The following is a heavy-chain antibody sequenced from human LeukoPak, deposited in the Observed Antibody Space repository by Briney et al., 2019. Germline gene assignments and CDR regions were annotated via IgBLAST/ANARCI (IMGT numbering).Heavy chain of an antibody. CDR3: AKDRLYFGNDFGDY. CDR2: ISNGGDHT. Sequence: GGSLRLSCAASGFTFSSYAMSWVRQAPGKGLEWVSVISNGGDHTYYADSVKGRFAISRGNSKNTLYLQMNSLRTEDTAIYYCAKDRLYFGNDFGDYWGQGTLATVSS. V-gene: IGHV3-23*01. D-gene: IGHD3-9*01. CDR1: GFTFSSYA. J-gene: IGHJ4*02.